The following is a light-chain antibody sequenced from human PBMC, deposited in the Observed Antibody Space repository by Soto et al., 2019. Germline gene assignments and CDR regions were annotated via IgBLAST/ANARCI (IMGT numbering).Light chain of an antibody. CDR2: EVT. CDR1: SSDVGAYNY. J-gene: IGLJ1*01. V-gene: IGLV2-14*01. Sequence: QSALTQPASVSGSPGQSITISCTGTSSDVGAYNYVSWYQQHPGKAPKLMIYEVTNRPSGVSNRFSGSKSGNTASLTISGLQAEDEADYYCSSYSTSYFYFFGSGTKLTVL. CDR3: SSYSTSYFYF.